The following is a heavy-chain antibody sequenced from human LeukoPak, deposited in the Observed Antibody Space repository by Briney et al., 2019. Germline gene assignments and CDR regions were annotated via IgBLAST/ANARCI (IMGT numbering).Heavy chain of an antibody. CDR3: AKVPGYSYGYFDY. CDR2: IRNDGSNK. CDR1: GFTFSSNG. Sequence: GGSLRLSCVASGFTFSSNGVHWVRQAPGKGLEWVAFIRNDGSNKYYVDSVKGRFTIYRDNSKNTLYLQMNSLRAEDTAVYYCAKVPGYSYGYFDYWGQGTLVTVSS. V-gene: IGHV3-30*02. J-gene: IGHJ4*02. D-gene: IGHD5-18*01.